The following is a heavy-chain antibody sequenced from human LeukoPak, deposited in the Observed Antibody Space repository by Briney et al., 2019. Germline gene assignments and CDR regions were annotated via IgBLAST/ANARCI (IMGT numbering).Heavy chain of an antibody. J-gene: IGHJ5*02. Sequence: ASVKVSCKASGYTFTSYGISWVRQAPGQGLEWMGRINPNSGGTNYAQKFQGRVTMTRDTSISTAYMELSRLRSNDTAVYYCARTGVDNWFDPWGQGTLVTVSS. V-gene: IGHV1-2*06. D-gene: IGHD5-12*01. CDR3: ARTGVDNWFDP. CDR2: INPNSGGT. CDR1: GYTFTSYG.